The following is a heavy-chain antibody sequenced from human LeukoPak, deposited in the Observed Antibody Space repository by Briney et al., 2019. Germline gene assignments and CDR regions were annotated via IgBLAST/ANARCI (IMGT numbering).Heavy chain of an antibody. V-gene: IGHV3-21*06. Sequence: GGSLRLSCAASGFTFSNYHMNSGPQAPGKGLEWISYISRTTTNIYYADSVKGRFTISRDNAQNSLYLQMNSLRAEDTAVYYCERDLQDIVLVSAAYSFDSWGPGTLVTVSS. CDR1: GFTFSNYH. J-gene: IGHJ4*02. D-gene: IGHD2-2*01. CDR3: ERDLQDIVLVSAAYSFDS. CDR2: ISRTTTNI.